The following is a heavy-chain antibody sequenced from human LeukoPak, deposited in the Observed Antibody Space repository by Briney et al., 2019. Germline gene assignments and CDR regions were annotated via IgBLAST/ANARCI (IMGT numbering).Heavy chain of an antibody. D-gene: IGHD2-15*01. V-gene: IGHV3-21*01. CDR3: ARASCSGGSCYLDY. Sequence: GGSLRLSCAASGFTFSSYSMNWVRQAPGKELEWVPSISSSSSYIYYADSVKGRFTISRDNAKNSLYLQMNSLRAEDTAVYYCARASCSGGSCYLDYWGQGTLVTVSS. CDR1: GFTFSSYS. CDR2: ISSSSSYI. J-gene: IGHJ4*02.